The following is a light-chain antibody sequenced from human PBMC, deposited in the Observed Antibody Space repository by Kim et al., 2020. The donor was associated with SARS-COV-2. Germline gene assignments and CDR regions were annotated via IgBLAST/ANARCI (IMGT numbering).Light chain of an antibody. V-gene: IGLV2-14*03. CDR3: SSYTSSSTPHV. Sequence: QSITISCTGTSSDVGGYNYVSWYQQHPGKAPNLLIYDVNKWPAGASPRFSGCKSGHTAALTISWLQAEDEADYYCSSYTSSSTPHVFGTGTKVTVL. CDR2: DVN. CDR1: SSDVGGYNY. J-gene: IGLJ1*01.